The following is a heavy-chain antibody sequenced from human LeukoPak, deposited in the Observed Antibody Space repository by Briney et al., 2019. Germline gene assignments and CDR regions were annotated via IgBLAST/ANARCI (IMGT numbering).Heavy chain of an antibody. D-gene: IGHD3-3*01. V-gene: IGHV4-34*01. CDR3: AXRSYDFWSGYQLFDY. J-gene: IGHJ4*02. CDR1: GGSFSGYY. CDR2: INHSGGT. Sequence: XETLSLICAVYGGSFSGYYWSWIRQPPGKGLEWIGEINHSGGTNYNPSLKSRVTISVDTSKNHFSLKLSSVTAADTAVYYCAXRSYDFWSGYQLFDYWGQGTLVTVSS.